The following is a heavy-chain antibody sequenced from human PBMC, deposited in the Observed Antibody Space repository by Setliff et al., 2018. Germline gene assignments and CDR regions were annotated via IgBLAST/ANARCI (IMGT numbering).Heavy chain of an antibody. J-gene: IGHJ6*02. CDR1: GVSISSYY. CDR2: IQKSGSA. CDR3: ARLSWDGLRYYGLDV. D-gene: IGHD3-10*01. V-gene: IGHV4-59*01. Sequence: SETLSLTCNVSGVSISSYYWSWIRQPPGKGLECIGYIQKSGSANYNPSLMGRVTISVDTSRNQFSLKLRSVTAADTAVYYCARLSWDGLRYYGLDVWGQGATVTVSS.